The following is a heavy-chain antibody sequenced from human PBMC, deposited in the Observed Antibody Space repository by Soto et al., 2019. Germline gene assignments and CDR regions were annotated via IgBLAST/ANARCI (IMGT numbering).Heavy chain of an antibody. J-gene: IGHJ1*01. D-gene: IGHD6-13*01. V-gene: IGHV1-3*01. CDR1: GYTFTSYV. Sequence: ASVKVSCKASGYTFTSYVIHWVRQAPGQRLEWMGWINGDNGKAKYSQKLQGRVIITRDTSASTVYMELSTLTSEDTAVYFCAREFQSHSSSWREYFHHWGQGTLVTVSS. CDR2: INGDNGKA. CDR3: AREFQSHSSSWREYFHH.